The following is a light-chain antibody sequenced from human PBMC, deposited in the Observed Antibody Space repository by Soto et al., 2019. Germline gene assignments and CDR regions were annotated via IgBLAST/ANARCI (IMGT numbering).Light chain of an antibody. CDR1: QSVRSNY. Sequence: EIVLTQSPGTLSLSPGERATLSCRASQSVRSNYLAWYQQKPGQAPSLLIYGASTRATGIPDGFSGSGSGTDFTLTITRLEPEDFAVYYCHQYGISPGTFGQGTKLEIK. CDR3: HQYGISPGT. J-gene: IGKJ2*01. CDR2: GAS. V-gene: IGKV3-20*01.